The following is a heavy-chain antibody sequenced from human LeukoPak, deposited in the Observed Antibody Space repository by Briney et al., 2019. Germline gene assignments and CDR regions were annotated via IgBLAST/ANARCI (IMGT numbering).Heavy chain of an antibody. CDR2: IHYSGST. J-gene: IGHJ4*02. CDR1: DGSFSTYY. CDR3: ARHEYSAYDPLDY. Sequence: SETLSLTCAVSDGSFSTYYWSWIRQPPGKGLEWIGYIHYSGSTNYNPSLKSRVTLSVDTSKKQFSLKLSSVTATDTAVYYCARHEYSAYDPLDYWGQGTLVTVSS. V-gene: IGHV4-59*08. D-gene: IGHD5-12*01.